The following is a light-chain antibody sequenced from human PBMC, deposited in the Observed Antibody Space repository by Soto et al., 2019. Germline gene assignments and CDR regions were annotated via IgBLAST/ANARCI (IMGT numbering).Light chain of an antibody. J-gene: IGKJ2*01. CDR3: QQYGSSPTYT. CDR1: QSVSSSY. CDR2: GAS. V-gene: IGKV3-20*01. Sequence: EIVLTQSPGTLSLSPGERATLSCRASQSVSSSYLAWYQQKPGQAPRLLIYGASRRATGIPDRFSGSGAGTDFTLTISRLEREDFAVYYCQQYGSSPTYTFGQGTKLEIK.